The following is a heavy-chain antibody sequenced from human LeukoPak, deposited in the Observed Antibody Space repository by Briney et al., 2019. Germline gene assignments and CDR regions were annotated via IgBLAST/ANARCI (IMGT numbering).Heavy chain of an antibody. D-gene: IGHD4-11*01. CDR1: GYSFTSYW. CDR3: ARLLGDYSNYVWRHNWFDP. V-gene: IGHV5-51*01. Sequence: LGESLKISCKGSGYSFTSYWIGWVRQMPGKGLEWMGIIYPGDSDTRYSPSFQGQVTISADKSISTAYLQWSSLKASDTAMYYCARLLGDYSNYVWRHNWFDPWGQGTLVTVSS. J-gene: IGHJ5*02. CDR2: IYPGDSDT.